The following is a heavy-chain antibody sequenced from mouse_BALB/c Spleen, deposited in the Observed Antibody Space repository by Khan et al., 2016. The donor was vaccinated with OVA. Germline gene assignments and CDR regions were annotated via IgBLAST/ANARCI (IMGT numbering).Heavy chain of an antibody. D-gene: IGHD1-1*01. J-gene: IGHJ2*01. CDR1: GYSITSDYA. Sequence: EVKLQESGPGLVKPSQSLSLTCTVTGYSITSDYAWNWIRQFPGNKLEWMGFISYSGNTNYNPSLKSRISITRDTSKTQFFLQLNSVTTEDTARYYCARVYGGDFDYWGQGTTLTVSS. CDR2: ISYSGNT. V-gene: IGHV3-2*02. CDR3: ARVYGGDFDY.